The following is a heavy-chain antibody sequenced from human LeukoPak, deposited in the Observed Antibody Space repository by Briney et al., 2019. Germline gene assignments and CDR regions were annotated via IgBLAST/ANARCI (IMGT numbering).Heavy chain of an antibody. V-gene: IGHV1-69*04. CDR2: IIPILGIA. CDR1: GGTFSSYA. D-gene: IGHD2-2*01. J-gene: IGHJ5*02. CDR3: ARGPRYCSSTSCPNWFDP. Sequence: ASVKVSCKASGGTFSSYAISWVRQAPGQGLEWMGRIIPILGIANYAQKFQGRVTITADKSTSTAYMELSSLRSEDTAVYYCARGPRYCSSTSCPNWFDPWGQGTLVTVSS.